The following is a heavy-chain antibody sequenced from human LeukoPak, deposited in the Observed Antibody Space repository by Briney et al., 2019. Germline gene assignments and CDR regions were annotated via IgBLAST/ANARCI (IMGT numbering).Heavy chain of an antibody. D-gene: IGHD3-9*01. J-gene: IGHJ4*02. CDR1: GYTFSSYA. CDR2: IIPILGIA. CDR3: ARGDVYYDILTGYLGY. V-gene: IGHV1-69*04. Sequence: ASVKVSCKASGYTFSSYAISWVRQAPGQGLEWMGRIIPILGIANYAQKFQGRVTITADKSTSTAYMELSSLRSEDTAVYYCARGDVYYDILTGYLGYWGQGTLVTVSS.